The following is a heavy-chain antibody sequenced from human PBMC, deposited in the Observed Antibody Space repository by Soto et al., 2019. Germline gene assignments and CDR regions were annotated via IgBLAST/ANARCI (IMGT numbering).Heavy chain of an antibody. J-gene: IGHJ4*02. CDR1: GFTFSNYA. CDR2: ISSNGGTT. Sequence: PGGSLRLSCAASGFTFSNYAMHWVRQAPGKGLEYVSAISSNGGTTFYANSVEGRFTISRDNAKNSLYLQMSSLRADDTAVYFCTRDPHAIDYWGQGTRVTVSS. CDR3: TRDPHAIDY. V-gene: IGHV3-64*01.